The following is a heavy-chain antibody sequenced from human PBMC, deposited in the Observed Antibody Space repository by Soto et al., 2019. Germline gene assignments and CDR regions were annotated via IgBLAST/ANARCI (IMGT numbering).Heavy chain of an antibody. CDR1: GYTFTGYY. D-gene: IGHD3-10*01. CDR3: ARGHWVVRGVLSGIMDG. CDR2: INPNSGGT. V-gene: IGHV1-2*04. J-gene: IGHJ6*02. Sequence: GASVKVSCKAFGYTFTGYYMHRVRQAPGPGLEWMGWINPNSGGTNYAQKFQGWVTMTGDTSISTAYMELSRLRSDDTAVYYCARGHWVVRGVLSGIMDGWGQGNTVTVS.